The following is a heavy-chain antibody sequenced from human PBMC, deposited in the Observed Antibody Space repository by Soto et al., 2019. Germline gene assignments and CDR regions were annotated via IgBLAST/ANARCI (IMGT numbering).Heavy chain of an antibody. CDR1: GYSFTSYW. J-gene: IGHJ4*02. V-gene: IGHV5-10-1*01. CDR2: IDPSDSYT. D-gene: IGHD3-10*01. Sequence: GESLKISCKGSGYSFTSYWISWVRQMPGKGLEWMGRIDPSDSYTNYSPSFQGHVTISADKSISTAYLQWSSLKASDTAMYYCARHCKDTLSTRVLSYWGQRSRVTVAT. CDR3: ARHCKDTLSTRVLSY.